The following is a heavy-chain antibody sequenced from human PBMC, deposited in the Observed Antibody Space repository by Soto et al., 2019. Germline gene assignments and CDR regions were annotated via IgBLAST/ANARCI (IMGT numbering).Heavy chain of an antibody. V-gene: IGHV3-30*18. CDR1: GFTFNSYG. CDR3: VKDLAHMADH. Sequence: QVQLVESGGGVVHPGRSLTLSCEASGFTFNSYGMYWVRQAPGKGLEWVSYILYDGSKKYYADSVKGRFTISRVNPKNTLYLQMDNMRPEDTAVYYCVKDLAHMADHWGQGTLVIVSS. J-gene: IGHJ4*02. CDR2: ILYDGSKK.